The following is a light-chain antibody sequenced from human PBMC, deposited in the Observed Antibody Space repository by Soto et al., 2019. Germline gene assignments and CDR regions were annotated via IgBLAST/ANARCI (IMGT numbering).Light chain of an antibody. Sequence: EIVLTQSPGTLSLSPGERATLSCRASQSVSRSFLAWYQQIPGQAPRLLIHGASTRATGIPDRFSGSGSGTDFSLTITRLGLEDFAVYYCQQYGSSPWTFGQGTKVEIK. CDR3: QQYGSSPWT. CDR1: QSVSRSF. V-gene: IGKV3-20*01. CDR2: GAS. J-gene: IGKJ1*01.